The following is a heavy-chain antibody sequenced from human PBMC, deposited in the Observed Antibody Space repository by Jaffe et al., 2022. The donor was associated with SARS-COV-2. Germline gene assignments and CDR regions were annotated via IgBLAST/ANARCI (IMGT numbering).Heavy chain of an antibody. Sequence: QVQLVQSGAEVKKPGASVKVSCKASGYTFTTTTISWVRQAPGRGLEWVGWIITYNGNTNYAQKLQGRVTMTRDTSTSTVYLELRSLTSDDTAVYYCVRRSDFFDHWGQGTLVTVSS. D-gene: IGHD3-3*01. CDR1: GYTFTTTT. V-gene: IGHV1-18*01. J-gene: IGHJ4*02. CDR3: VRRSDFFDH. CDR2: IITYNGNT.